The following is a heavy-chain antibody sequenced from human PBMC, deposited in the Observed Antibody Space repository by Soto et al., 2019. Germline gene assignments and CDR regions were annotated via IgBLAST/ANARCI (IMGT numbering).Heavy chain of an antibody. CDR3: ARLVSYLSVVAATPVYFDY. CDR1: GGSISSSSYY. V-gene: IGHV4-39*01. J-gene: IGHJ4*02. D-gene: IGHD2-15*01. Sequence: SETLSLTCTVSGGSISSSSYYWGWIRQPPGKGLEWIGSIYYSGSTYYNPSLKSRVTISVDTSKNQFSLKLSSVTAADTAVYYCARLVSYLSVVAATPVYFDYWGQGTPVTVSS. CDR2: IYYSGST.